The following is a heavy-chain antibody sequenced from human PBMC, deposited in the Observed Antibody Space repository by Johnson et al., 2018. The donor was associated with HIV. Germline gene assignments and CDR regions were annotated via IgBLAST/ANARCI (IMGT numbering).Heavy chain of an antibody. V-gene: IGHV3-30*18. D-gene: IGHD2-21*01. CDR1: GFTVSTNY. CDR3: AKAYCPGCDGFDF. J-gene: IGHJ3*01. CDR2: ISYDGNYK. Sequence: QVQLVESGGGLIQPGGSLRLSCAASGFTVSTNYMSWVRQAPGKGLEWVASISYDGNYKSYADSGKGRITISRDNSNNTLSLQMNSLRTEDSGVYYCAKAYCPGCDGFDFWGRGTMVTVSS.